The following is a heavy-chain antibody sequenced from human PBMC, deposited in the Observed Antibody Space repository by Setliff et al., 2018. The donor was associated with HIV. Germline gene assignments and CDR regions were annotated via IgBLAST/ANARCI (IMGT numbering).Heavy chain of an antibody. Sequence: SETLSLTCTVSSDSIRFYYWTWIRQPPGKGLEWIGNIYYTGSTNYNPSLKSRITISIDTSKSQFSLKLTSVAAADTAVYYCARDSGGYNYGFAVGSFDYWGQGALVTAPQ. CDR3: ARDSGGYNYGFAVGSFDY. CDR1: SDSIRFYY. V-gene: IGHV4-59*01. CDR2: IYYTGST. D-gene: IGHD5-18*01. J-gene: IGHJ4*02.